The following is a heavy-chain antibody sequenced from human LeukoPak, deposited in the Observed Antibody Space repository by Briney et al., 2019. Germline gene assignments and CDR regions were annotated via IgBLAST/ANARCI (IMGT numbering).Heavy chain of an antibody. J-gene: IGHJ3*02. CDR2: INDNGDTT. V-gene: IGHV3-64*02. CDR1: GFTFSNCA. CDR3: ARGHRSSWFDAFDI. D-gene: IGHD6-13*01. Sequence: GGSLRLSCAAYGFTFSNCAFHWVRQAPGKGLEYVSAINDNGDTTYYEDSVKGRFTISRDISKNTMFLQMGSLRTEDMAVYYCARGHRSSWFDAFDIWGQGIMVTVSS.